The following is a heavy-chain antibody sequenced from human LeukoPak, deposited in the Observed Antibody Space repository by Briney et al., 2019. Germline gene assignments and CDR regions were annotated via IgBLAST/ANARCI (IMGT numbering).Heavy chain of an antibody. Sequence: GGSLRLSCAASGFTFSSYAMSWVRQAPGKGLEWVSAISGSGGSTYYADSAKGRFTISRDNSKNTLYLQMNSLRAEDTAVYYCAKDCYGSGSYFDYWGQGTLVTVSS. J-gene: IGHJ4*02. D-gene: IGHD3-10*01. V-gene: IGHV3-23*01. CDR2: ISGSGGST. CDR1: GFTFSSYA. CDR3: AKDCYGSGSYFDY.